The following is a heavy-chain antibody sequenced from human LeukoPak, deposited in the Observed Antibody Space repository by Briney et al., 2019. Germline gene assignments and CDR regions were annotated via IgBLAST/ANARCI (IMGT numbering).Heavy chain of an antibody. V-gene: IGHV3-23*01. CDR2: ISGSGGST. CDR1: GFTFSSYA. D-gene: IGHD3-22*01. CDR3: AKEYDSSGYGYCDAFDI. Sequence: PGGSLRLSCAASGFTFSSYATSWVRQAPGKGLEWVSAISGSGGSTYYADSVKGRFTISRDNSKNTLYLQMNSLRAEDTAVYYCAKEYDSSGYGYCDAFDIWGQGTMVTVSS. J-gene: IGHJ3*02.